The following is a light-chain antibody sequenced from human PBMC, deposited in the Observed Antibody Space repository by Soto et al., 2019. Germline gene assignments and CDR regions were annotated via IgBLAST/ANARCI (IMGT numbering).Light chain of an antibody. CDR1: QRISRT. J-gene: IGKJ5*01. V-gene: IGKV3D-15*01. CDR2: DAS. Sequence: EIVLTQSPDTLSVSTGGRATLSCRASQRISRTLAWYQQQSRQPPTLLIYDASTRATGFPARFSGSGSGTEFTLTISSLQSEDLAVYYCQQYNNWPPTTVGQGTRLEI. CDR3: QQYNNWPPTT.